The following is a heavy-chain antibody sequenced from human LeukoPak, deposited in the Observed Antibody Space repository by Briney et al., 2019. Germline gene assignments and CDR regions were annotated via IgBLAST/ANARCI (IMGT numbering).Heavy chain of an antibody. J-gene: IGHJ4*02. D-gene: IGHD3-16*01. V-gene: IGHV3-74*01. CDR1: GFTFRSYW. CDR2: ITIDMTNT. Sequence: PGGSLRLSCAASGFTFRSYWIHWVRQAPGQGLLWVSRITIDMTNTDYADFVKGRFTISRDNAKNTVYLQMNSLTDEDTAVYFCARDGGFGTPFDHWGQGALVTVSS. CDR3: ARDGGFGTPFDH.